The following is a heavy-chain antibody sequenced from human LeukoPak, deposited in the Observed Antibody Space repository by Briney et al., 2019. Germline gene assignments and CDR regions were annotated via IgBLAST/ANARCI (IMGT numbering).Heavy chain of an antibody. CDR3: AKDLTPYYYYYYMDV. CDR2: IRYDGSNK. J-gene: IGHJ6*03. D-gene: IGHD4-23*01. CDR1: GFTFSSYG. Sequence: GGSLRLSCAASGFTFSSYGMHWVRQAPGKGLEWVAFIRYDGSNKYYADSVKGRFTISRDNSKNTLYLQMNSLRAEDTAVYYCAKDLTPYYYYYYMDVWSKGTTVTVSS. V-gene: IGHV3-30*02.